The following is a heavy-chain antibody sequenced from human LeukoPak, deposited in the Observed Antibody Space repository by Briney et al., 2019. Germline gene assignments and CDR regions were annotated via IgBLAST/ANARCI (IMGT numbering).Heavy chain of an antibody. CDR2: ISYDGSNK. CDR1: GFTFSSYA. V-gene: IGHV3-30-3*01. Sequence: PGGSLRLSCAASGFTFSSYAMHWVRQAPGKGLEWAAVISYDGSNKYYADSVKGRFTISRDNSKNTLYLQMNSLRAEDTAVYYCARDYHPVAGGEDYFDYWGQGTLVTVSS. J-gene: IGHJ4*02. D-gene: IGHD6-19*01. CDR3: ARDYHPVAGGEDYFDY.